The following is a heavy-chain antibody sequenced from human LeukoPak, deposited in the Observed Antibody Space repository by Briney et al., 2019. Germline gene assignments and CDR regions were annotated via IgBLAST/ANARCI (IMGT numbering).Heavy chain of an antibody. D-gene: IGHD2-8*02. CDR1: GYTFTSYD. CDR2: MNPNSGNT. CDR3: AREPYPPPWYYFDY. V-gene: IGHV1-8*02. J-gene: IGHJ4*02. Sequence: ASVKVSCKASGYTFTSYDINWVRQATGQGLEWMGWMNPNSGNTGYAQKFQGRVTMTRDTSISTAYMELSRLRSDDTAFYYCAREPYPPPWYYFDYWGQGTLVTVSS.